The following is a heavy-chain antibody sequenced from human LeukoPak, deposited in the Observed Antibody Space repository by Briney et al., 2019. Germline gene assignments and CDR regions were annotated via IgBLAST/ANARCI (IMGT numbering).Heavy chain of an antibody. V-gene: IGHV4-30-2*01. J-gene: IGHJ6*02. D-gene: IGHD2-15*01. CDR1: GDSISSGGYS. CDR3: ARGRGYCSGGSCYSYYGMDV. Sequence: SQTLSLTCAVSGDSISSGGYSWGWIQQPPGKGLEWIGYIYHSGSTYYNPSLKSRVTISVDRSKNQFSLKLSSVTAADTAVYYCARGRGYCSGGSCYSYYGMDVWGQGTTVTVSS. CDR2: IYHSGST.